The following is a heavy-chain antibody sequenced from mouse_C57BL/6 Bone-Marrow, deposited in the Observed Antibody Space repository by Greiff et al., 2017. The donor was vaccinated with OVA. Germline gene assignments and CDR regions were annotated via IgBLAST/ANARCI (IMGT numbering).Heavy chain of an antibody. CDR1: GFNIKDDY. Sequence: EVQLQQSGAELVRPGASVKLSCTASGFNIKDDYMHWVKQRPEQGLEWIGWIDPETGDTEYASKFQGKATITADTSSNTAYLQLSSLTSEDTAVYYCTTTVVATPWGQGTTLTVSS. V-gene: IGHV14-4*01. D-gene: IGHD1-1*01. CDR3: TTTVVATP. CDR2: IDPETGDT. J-gene: IGHJ2*01.